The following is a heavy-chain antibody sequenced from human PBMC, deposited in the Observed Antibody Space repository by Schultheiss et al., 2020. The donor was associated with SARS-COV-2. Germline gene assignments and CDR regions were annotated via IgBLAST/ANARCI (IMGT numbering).Heavy chain of an antibody. J-gene: IGHJ5*02. V-gene: IGHV3-11*05. CDR1: GFTFSDYW. Sequence: GGSLRLSCAASGFTFSDYWMNWIRQAPGQGLEWVSFISGSSFSANYADSVKGRFTISRDNSRNTVYLQMNSLRAEDTAVYYCAKGHTSTWYNHWGQGTLVTVSS. CDR3: AKGHTSTWYNH. CDR2: ISGSSFSA. D-gene: IGHD2-2*01.